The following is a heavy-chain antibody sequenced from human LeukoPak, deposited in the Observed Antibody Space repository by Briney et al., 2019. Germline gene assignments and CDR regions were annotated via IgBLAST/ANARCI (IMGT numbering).Heavy chain of an antibody. Sequence: GGSLRLSCAASGFTFSSYAMSWVRQAPGKGLEWVSAISGSGGSTYYADSVKGRFTISRDNSKSTLYLQMNSLRAEDTAVYYCAYSGYEIFDYWGQGTLVTVSS. D-gene: IGHD5-12*01. CDR3: AYSGYEIFDY. V-gene: IGHV3-23*01. J-gene: IGHJ4*02. CDR1: GFTFSSYA. CDR2: ISGSGGST.